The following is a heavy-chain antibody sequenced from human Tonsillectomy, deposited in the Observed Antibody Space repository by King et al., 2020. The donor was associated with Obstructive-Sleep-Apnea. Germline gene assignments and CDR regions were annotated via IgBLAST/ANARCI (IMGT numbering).Heavy chain of an antibody. CDR3: VRGGDYDSGGYYYGVAFDI. J-gene: IGHJ3*02. D-gene: IGHD3-22*01. Sequence: QLVQSGGGLVQPGGSLRLSCAASGFTFRSYSMNWVRQAPGKGLEWVSYISSSSRTIYYADSVKGRFTISRDNAKNSLYLQMNSLSADDTAVYYCVRGGDYDSGGYYYGVAFDIWGQGTMVTVSS. V-gene: IGHV3-48*04. CDR1: GFTFRSYS. CDR2: ISSSSRTI.